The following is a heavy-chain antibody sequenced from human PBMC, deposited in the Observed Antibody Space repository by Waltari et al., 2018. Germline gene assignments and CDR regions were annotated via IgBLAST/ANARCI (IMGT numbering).Heavy chain of an antibody. CDR3: ARAAPYYDFWSGQSDAFDI. CDR2: IYYIGST. Sequence: QVQLQESGPGLVKPSQTLSLTCTFSGGSISSGGYYWSWIRQHPGKGLEWIGYIYYIGSTYYNPSLKSRVTISVDTSKNQFSLKLSSVTAADTAVYYCARAAPYYDFWSGQSDAFDIWGQGTMVTVSS. J-gene: IGHJ3*02. D-gene: IGHD3-3*01. V-gene: IGHV4-31*03. CDR1: GGSISSGGYY.